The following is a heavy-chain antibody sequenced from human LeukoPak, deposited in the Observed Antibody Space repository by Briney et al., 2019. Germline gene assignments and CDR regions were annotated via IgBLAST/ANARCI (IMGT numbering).Heavy chain of an antibody. CDR2: INPNSGGT. J-gene: IGHJ4*02. V-gene: IGHV1-2*06. D-gene: IGHD7-27*01. CDR1: GYTFTGYY. Sequence: ASVKVSCKASGYTFTGYYMHWVRQAPGQGLEWMGRINPNSGGTNYAQKFQDRVTMTRNTSISTAYMELSSLRSDDTAVYYCARGPPNWGYDYWGPGTLVTVSS. CDR3: ARGPPNWGYDY.